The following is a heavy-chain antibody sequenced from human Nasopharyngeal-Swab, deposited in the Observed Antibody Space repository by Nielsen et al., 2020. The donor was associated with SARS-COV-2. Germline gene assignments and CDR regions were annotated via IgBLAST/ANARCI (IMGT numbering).Heavy chain of an antibody. CDR2: IIPIFGTA. V-gene: IGHV1-69*13. Sequence: SVKVSCKASGGTFSSYAISWVRQAPGQGLEWMGGIIPIFGTANYAQKFQGRVTITADESTSTVYMELSSLRSEDTAVYYCARGSGYSYGYWTGYYFDYWGQGTLVTVSS. CDR3: ARGSGYSYGYWTGYYFDY. D-gene: IGHD5-18*01. J-gene: IGHJ4*02. CDR1: GGTFSSYA.